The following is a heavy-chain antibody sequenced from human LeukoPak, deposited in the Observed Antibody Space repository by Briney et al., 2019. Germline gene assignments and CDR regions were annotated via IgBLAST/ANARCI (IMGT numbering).Heavy chain of an antibody. J-gene: IGHJ4*02. V-gene: IGHV4-59*01. CDR3: ARVSNYYDSSGYYYIFDY. CDR2: IYYSGST. D-gene: IGHD3-22*01. Sequence: ASETLSLTCTVSGGSISSYYWSWIRQPPGKGLEWIGYIYYSGSTNYNPSLKSRVTISVDTSKNQFSLKLSSVTAADTAVYYCARVSNYYDSSGYYYIFDYWGQGTLVTVSS. CDR1: GGSISSYY.